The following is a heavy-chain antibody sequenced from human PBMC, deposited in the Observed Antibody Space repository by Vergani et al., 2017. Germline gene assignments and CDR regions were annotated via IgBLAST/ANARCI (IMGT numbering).Heavy chain of an antibody. CDR3: ARGRGYSYGGGWFDP. Sequence: QVQLQQWGAGLLKPSETLSLTCAVYGGSFSGYYWIWIRQPPGKGLEWIGEINHSGSTNYNPSLKSRVTISVDTSKNQFSLKLSSVTAADTAVYYCARGRGYSYGGGWFDPWGQGTLVTVSS. J-gene: IGHJ5*02. V-gene: IGHV4-34*01. CDR2: INHSGST. CDR1: GGSFSGYY. D-gene: IGHD5-18*01.